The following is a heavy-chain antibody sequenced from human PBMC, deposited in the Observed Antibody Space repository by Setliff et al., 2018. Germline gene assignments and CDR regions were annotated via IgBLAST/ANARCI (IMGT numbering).Heavy chain of an antibody. Sequence: ASVKVSCKASGYTFTSYFIHWVRQAPGQGLGWMGIINPSGGSTSYAQKFQGRVTMTRDTSTRTVYMELSSLRSEDTAMYYCARGPYGSGRHGWFDPWGQGTRVTVSS. D-gene: IGHD3-10*01. J-gene: IGHJ5*02. CDR3: ARGPYGSGRHGWFDP. CDR2: INPSGGST. V-gene: IGHV1-46*01. CDR1: GYTFTSYF.